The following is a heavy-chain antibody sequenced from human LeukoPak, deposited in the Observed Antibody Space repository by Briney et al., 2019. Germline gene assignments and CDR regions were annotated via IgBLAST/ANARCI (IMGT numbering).Heavy chain of an antibody. V-gene: IGHV3-48*01. J-gene: IGHJ4*02. D-gene: IGHD5-24*01. Sequence: GGSLRLSCAASGFTFNTYNMNWVRQAPGEGLEWVSYISSSSSTMCYADSVKGRFTISRDNAKNSLYLQMDSLRAEDTAVYYCARSPSGQLPEFDYWGQGTLVTVSS. CDR1: GFTFNTYN. CDR3: ARSPSGQLPEFDY. CDR2: ISSSSSTM.